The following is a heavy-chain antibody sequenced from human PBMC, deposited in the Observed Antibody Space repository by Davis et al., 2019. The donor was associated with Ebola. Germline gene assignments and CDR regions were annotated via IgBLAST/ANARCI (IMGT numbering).Heavy chain of an antibody. CDR1: GGSISSYY. J-gene: IGHJ4*02. V-gene: IGHV4-34*01. CDR3: ARGSDYVWGKDDF. D-gene: IGHD3-16*01. CDR2: INHSGNT. Sequence: MPSETLSLTCTVSGGSISSYYWSWIRQPPGKGLEWIGEINHSGNTKYNPSLRSRVSISVDTSKNQFSLRVTSLTAADTAVYYCARGSDYVWGKDDFWGQGTLVTVSS.